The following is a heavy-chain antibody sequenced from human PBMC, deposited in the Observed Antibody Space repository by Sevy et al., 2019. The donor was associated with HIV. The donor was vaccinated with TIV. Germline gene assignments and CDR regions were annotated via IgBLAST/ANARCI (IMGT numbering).Heavy chain of an antibody. CDR3: PKNQGRIPNYFDS. CDR1: GFTFSSYA. D-gene: IGHD2-15*01. J-gene: IGHJ4*02. Sequence: GGSLRLSCAASGFTFSSYAMSWVRQAPGKGLEWVSGISASGGATFYTDSVKGRFTITRDNSNNTRYLHMNSLRIEDTAVYYCPKNQGRIPNYFDSWGQGTLVTVSS. CDR2: ISASGGAT. V-gene: IGHV3-23*01.